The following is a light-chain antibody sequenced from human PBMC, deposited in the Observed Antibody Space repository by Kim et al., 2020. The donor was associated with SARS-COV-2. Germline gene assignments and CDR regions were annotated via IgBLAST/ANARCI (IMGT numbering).Light chain of an antibody. CDR2: DAS. CDR1: QGISSA. J-gene: IGKJ3*01. CDR3: QQFNSYFFP. Sequence: AIQLTQSPSSLSASVGDRGTITCRASQGISSALACYQQKPGKAPKLLIYDASSLESGVPSRFSGSGSGKDFTLTISSLQPEDVAAYCCQQFNSYFFPFGPGTKVDIK. V-gene: IGKV1-13*02.